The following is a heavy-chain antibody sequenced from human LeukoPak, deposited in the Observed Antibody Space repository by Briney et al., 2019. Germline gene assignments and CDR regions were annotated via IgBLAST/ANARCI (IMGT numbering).Heavy chain of an antibody. CDR2: IIPIFGTA. D-gene: IGHD1-26*01. CDR1: GGTFSSYA. J-gene: IGHJ3*02. Sequence: ASVKVSCKAPGGTFSSYAISWVRQAPGQGLEWMGRIIPIFGTANYAQKFQGRVTITTDESTSTAYMELSSLRSEDTAVYYCARDSVRVGAKAFGFDIWGQGTMVTVSS. V-gene: IGHV1-69*05. CDR3: ARDSVRVGAKAFGFDI.